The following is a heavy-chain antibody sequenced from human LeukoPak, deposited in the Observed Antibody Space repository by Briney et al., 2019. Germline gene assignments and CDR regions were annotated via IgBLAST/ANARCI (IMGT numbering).Heavy chain of an antibody. CDR3: AREPWGSRYYLDH. J-gene: IGHJ4*02. CDR2: ISSGGSTT. Sequence: GGSLRLSCVGSGFTFSSYSMSWVRQAPGKGLESGSYISSGGSTTYYADSVKGRFTISRDNAKNSLYLQVNSLRADDTAVYYCAREPWGSRYYLDHWGQGTLVPVSS. V-gene: IGHV3-48*04. D-gene: IGHD7-27*01. CDR1: GFTFSSYS.